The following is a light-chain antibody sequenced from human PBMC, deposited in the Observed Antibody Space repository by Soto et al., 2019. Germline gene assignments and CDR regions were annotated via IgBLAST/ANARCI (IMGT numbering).Light chain of an antibody. CDR3: QQYNSYPS. CDR1: QSISSW. J-gene: IGKJ4*01. V-gene: IGKV1-5*03. Sequence: DIQMTQSPSTLSASVGDRVTITCRASQSISSWLAWYKQKPGKAPKLLIYKASSLESGDPSRFSGSGSGTEFALTISSLQPDDFATYYCQQYNSYPSFGGGTKVEIK. CDR2: KAS.